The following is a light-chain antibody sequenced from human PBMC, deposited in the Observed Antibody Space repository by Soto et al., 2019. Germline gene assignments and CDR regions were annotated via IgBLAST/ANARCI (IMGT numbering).Light chain of an antibody. V-gene: IGLV1-44*01. Sequence: QSVLSHLSSASGTPGQTGSISCSGSNSNLGSNTANWLQQFPGTAPKVLIYYSNRRPSGVPDRFSGSRSGTSTSLTISGLQSEDEADYYCVAWDDSLSGWVFGGGTQLTVL. CDR1: NSNLGSNT. CDR2: YSN. J-gene: IGLJ3*02. CDR3: VAWDDSLSGWV.